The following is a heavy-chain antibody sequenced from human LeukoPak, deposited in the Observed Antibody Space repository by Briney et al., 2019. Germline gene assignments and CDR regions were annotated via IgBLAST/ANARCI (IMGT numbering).Heavy chain of an antibody. J-gene: IGHJ4*02. CDR3: ARDQYRHPFDY. Sequence: GGSLRLSCAASGFTFNTYSMHWVRQAPGKGLEWVAVISYDGSNKYYADSVKGRFTISRDNSKNTLYLQMNSLRAEDTAVYYCARDQYRHPFDYWGQGTLVTVSS. V-gene: IGHV3-30*04. D-gene: IGHD1-1*01. CDR1: GFTFNTYS. CDR2: ISYDGSNK.